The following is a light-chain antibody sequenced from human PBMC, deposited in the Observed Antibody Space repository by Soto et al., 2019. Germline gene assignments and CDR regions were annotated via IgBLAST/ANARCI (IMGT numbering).Light chain of an antibody. CDR3: QQYSSSPIT. CDR1: QSIGSSY. V-gene: IGKV3-20*01. J-gene: IGKJ5*01. CDR2: GAS. Sequence: ETVLTQSPATVSLSPGDRATLPCRASQSIGSSYLAWYQQKPGQAPRLLIYGASSRATGIPDRFSGGGSGTDFSLTISRLDPEDFAVYYCQQYSSSPITFGQGTRLEIK.